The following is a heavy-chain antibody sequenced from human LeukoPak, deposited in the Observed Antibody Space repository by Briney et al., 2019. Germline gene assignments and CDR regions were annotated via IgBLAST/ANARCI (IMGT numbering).Heavy chain of an antibody. D-gene: IGHD3-3*01. Sequence: PSETLSLTCAVYGGSFSGYYWSWIRQPPGKGLEWIGEINHSGSTNYNPSLKSRVTISVDTSKNQFSLKLSSVTAADTAVYYCARSIPNDFWSGYFYYYYGMDVWGQGTTVTVFS. J-gene: IGHJ6*02. CDR1: GGSFSGYY. V-gene: IGHV4-34*01. CDR3: ARSIPNDFWSGYFYYYYGMDV. CDR2: INHSGST.